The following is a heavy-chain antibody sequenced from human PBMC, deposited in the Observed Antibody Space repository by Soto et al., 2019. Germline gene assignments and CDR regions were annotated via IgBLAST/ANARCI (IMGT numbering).Heavy chain of an antibody. CDR2: MNPNSGNT. J-gene: IGHJ5*02. V-gene: IGHV1-8*02. CDR1: GYTFTSYY. Sequence: ASVNVSCKSSGYTFTSYYMHWVRQATGQGLEWMGWMNPNSGNTGYAQKFQGRVTMTRNTSISTAYMELSSLRSEDTAVYYCARGSMGIQPWGQGTLVTAPQ. CDR3: ARGSMGIQP. D-gene: IGHD5-18*01.